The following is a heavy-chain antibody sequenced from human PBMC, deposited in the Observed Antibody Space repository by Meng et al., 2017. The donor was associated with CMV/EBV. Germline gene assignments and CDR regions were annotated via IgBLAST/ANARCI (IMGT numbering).Heavy chain of an antibody. CDR2: IYYSGST. V-gene: IGHV4-59*01. Sequence: ESLKISCTVSGGSICSYYWSWIRQPPGKGLEWIGYIYYSGSTNYNPSLKSRVTISVDTSKNQFSLKLSSVTAADTAVYYCARGYQLPGWFDPWGQGTLVTVSS. CDR1: GGSICSYY. D-gene: IGHD2-2*01. J-gene: IGHJ5*02. CDR3: ARGYQLPGWFDP.